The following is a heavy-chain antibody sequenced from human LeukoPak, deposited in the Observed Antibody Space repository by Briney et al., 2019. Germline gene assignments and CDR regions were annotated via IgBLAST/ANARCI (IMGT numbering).Heavy chain of an antibody. CDR2: ISYDGSNK. V-gene: IGHV3-30*04. J-gene: IGHJ5*02. CDR3: GGDLYYRGPQGFDP. CDR1: GFTFSSYA. D-gene: IGHD1-14*01. Sequence: PGGSLRLSCAASGFTFSSYAMHWVRQAPGKGLEWVAVISYDGSNKYYADSVKGRFTISRDNSKNTLYLQMNSLRAEDTAVYYCGGDLYYRGPQGFDPWGQGTLVTVSS.